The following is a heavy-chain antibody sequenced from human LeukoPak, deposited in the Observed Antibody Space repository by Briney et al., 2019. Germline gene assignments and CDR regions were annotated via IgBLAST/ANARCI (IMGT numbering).Heavy chain of an antibody. Sequence: ASVKVSCKASGYIFTSYGITWVRQAPGQGLEWMGWIGADNDSTKYAQKFQGRVTITRNTSISTAYMELSSLRSEDTAVYYCARGLGGATADYWGQGTLVTVSS. CDR3: ARGLGGATADY. D-gene: IGHD1-26*01. J-gene: IGHJ4*02. CDR1: GYIFTSYG. V-gene: IGHV1-8*01. CDR2: IGADNDST.